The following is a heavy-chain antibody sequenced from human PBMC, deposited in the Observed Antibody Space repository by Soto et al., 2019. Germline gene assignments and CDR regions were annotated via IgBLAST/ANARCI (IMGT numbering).Heavy chain of an antibody. Sequence: SETLSLTCTVSGGSISSYYWSWIRQPPGKGLEWIGYIYYSGSTNYNPSLKSRVTISVDTSKNQFSLKLSSVTAADTAVYYCARESYDFWSGYYSPYYYYYYMDVWGKGTTVTVSS. J-gene: IGHJ6*03. CDR1: GGSISSYY. CDR3: ARESYDFWSGYYSPYYYYYYMDV. D-gene: IGHD3-3*01. V-gene: IGHV4-59*01. CDR2: IYYSGST.